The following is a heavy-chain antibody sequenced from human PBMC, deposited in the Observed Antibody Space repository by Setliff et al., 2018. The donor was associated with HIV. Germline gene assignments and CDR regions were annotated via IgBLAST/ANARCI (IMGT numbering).Heavy chain of an antibody. V-gene: IGHV6-1*01. CDR3: ARGSMPDY. Sequence: SQTLSLTCAISGDSVSSNSAAWNWIRQSPSRGLEWLGRTYYRSKWYNDYAVSVKGRIAINPDTSRNQFSLKLNSVTAADTAVYYCARGSMPDYWGQGTLVTVSS. D-gene: IGHD2-2*01. CDR2: TYYRSKWYN. J-gene: IGHJ4*02. CDR1: GDSVSSNSAA.